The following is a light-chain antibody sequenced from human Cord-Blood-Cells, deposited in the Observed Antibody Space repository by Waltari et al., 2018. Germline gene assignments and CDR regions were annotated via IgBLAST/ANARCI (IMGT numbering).Light chain of an antibody. V-gene: IGKV3-15*01. CDR1: QSVSSN. CDR3: QQYNNWLFT. J-gene: IGKJ4*01. CDR2: GAS. Sequence: EIVMTQSPATLSVSPGERATLSCRASQSVSSNLAWYQQKPGQAPRVLIYGASTRATGIPARFSGSGSGTEFTLTISSLQSEDFAVYYCQQYNNWLFTFGGGTKVEIK.